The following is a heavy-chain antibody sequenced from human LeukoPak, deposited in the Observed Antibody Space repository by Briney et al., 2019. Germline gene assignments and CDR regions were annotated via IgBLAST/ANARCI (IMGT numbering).Heavy chain of an antibody. V-gene: IGHV4-59*02. CDR3: AISNAVRRPFFDP. D-gene: IGHD4-11*01. J-gene: IGHJ5*02. Sequence: PSETLSFTCIGSSDSGNTNNCSWLRPPPGQERGWFEYIYYGGSTKYNPSLKGRVTISVDTSKNKFSLKLTSVTAADTAVYYCAISNAVRRPFFDPWGPGTLVTVSS. CDR2: IYYGGST. CDR1: SDSGNTNN.